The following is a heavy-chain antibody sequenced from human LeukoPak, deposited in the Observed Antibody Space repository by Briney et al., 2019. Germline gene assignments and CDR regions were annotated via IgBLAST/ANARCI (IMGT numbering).Heavy chain of an antibody. CDR2: IYYSGST. D-gene: IGHD3-22*01. CDR1: GGSISSSSYY. V-gene: IGHV4-39*07. CDR3: ARVAPYYYDSSGYYFDY. Sequence: SETLSLTCTVSGGSISSSSYYWGWIRQPPGKGLEWIGSIYYSGSTYYNPSLKSRVTISVDTSKNQFSLKLSSVTAADTAVYYCARVAPYYYDSSGYYFDYWGQGTLVTVSS. J-gene: IGHJ4*02.